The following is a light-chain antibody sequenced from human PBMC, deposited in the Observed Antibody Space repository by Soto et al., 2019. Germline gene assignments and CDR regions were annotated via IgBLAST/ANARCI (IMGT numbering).Light chain of an antibody. Sequence: QSALTQPPSASGSPGQSVTISCTGTSSDVGGYDYVSWYQQHPGKAPKLMIYEVTKRPSGVPDRFSGSTSGNTASLTVSGLQAEDEADYYCSSNAGSNNLVFGTGTKVTVL. CDR1: SSDVGGYDY. J-gene: IGLJ1*01. CDR2: EVT. CDR3: SSNAGSNNLV. V-gene: IGLV2-8*01.